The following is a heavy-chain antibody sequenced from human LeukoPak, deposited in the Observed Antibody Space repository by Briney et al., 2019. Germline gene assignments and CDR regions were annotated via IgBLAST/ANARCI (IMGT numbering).Heavy chain of an antibody. D-gene: IGHD6-13*01. CDR2: ISYDGSNK. CDR3: ARAPGSSWYFGYFDY. J-gene: IGHJ4*02. V-gene: IGHV3-30-3*01. Sequence: PGRSLRLSCAASGFTFSSYAMHWVRQAPGKGLEWVAVISYDGSNKYYADSVKGRFTISRDNSKNTLYLQMNSLRAEDTAVYYCARAPGSSWYFGYFDYWGQGTLVTVSS. CDR1: GFTFSSYA.